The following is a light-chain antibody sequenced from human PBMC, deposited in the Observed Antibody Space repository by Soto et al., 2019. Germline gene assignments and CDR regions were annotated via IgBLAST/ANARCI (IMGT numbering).Light chain of an antibody. CDR1: QSVTTR. J-gene: IGKJ5*01. Sequence: IVLSQSPGALSLTPRERVNLSCRASQSVTTRLAWYQHKPGQAPTLLMSGASNRASGVPVRFSGSGSGTDFTLTITRLEPEDFALYYCQQYGGSPITFGLGTRLAI. V-gene: IGKV3-20*01. CDR3: QQYGGSPIT. CDR2: GAS.